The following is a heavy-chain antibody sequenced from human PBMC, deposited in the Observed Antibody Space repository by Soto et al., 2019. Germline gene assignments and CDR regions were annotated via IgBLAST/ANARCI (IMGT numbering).Heavy chain of an antibody. CDR3: ARIGTSAYYDFWTRGFDP. V-gene: IGHV4-59*01. CDR1: GGSISSYY. D-gene: IGHD3-3*01. CDR2: IYYSGST. J-gene: IGHJ5*02. Sequence: SETLSLTCTVSGGSISSYYWSWIRQPPGKGLEWIGYIYYSGSTNYNPSLKSRVTISVDTSKNQFSLKLSSVTAADTAVYYCARIGTSAYYDFWTRGFDPWGQGTLVTVSS.